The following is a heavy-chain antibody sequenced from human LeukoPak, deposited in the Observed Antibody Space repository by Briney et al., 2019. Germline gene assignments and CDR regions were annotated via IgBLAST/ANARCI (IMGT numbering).Heavy chain of an antibody. CDR3: ARTGQLERRGYFDY. CDR2: IYYSGST. J-gene: IGHJ4*02. D-gene: IGHD1-1*01. V-gene: IGHV4-59*01. CDR1: GGSISSYY. Sequence: SETLSLTCTVSGGSISSYYWSWIRQPPGKGLEWIGYIYYSGSTNYNPSLKSRVTISVDTSKNQFSLKLSSVTAADTAVYYCARTGQLERRGYFDYWGQGTLVTVSS.